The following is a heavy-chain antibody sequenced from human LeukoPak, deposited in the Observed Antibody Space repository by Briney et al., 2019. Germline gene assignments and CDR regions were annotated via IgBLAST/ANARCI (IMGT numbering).Heavy chain of an antibody. CDR1: GGSFSGYY. CDR2: INHSGSN. V-gene: IGHV4-34*01. Sequence: PSETLSLTCAVYGGSFSGYYWSWIRQPPGKGLEWVGEINHSGSNNYNPSLKSRVTISVDTSKNQFSLKLSSVTAADTAVYYCARDLKYDYGDYGGAFDIWGQGTMVTVSS. J-gene: IGHJ3*02. D-gene: IGHD4-17*01. CDR3: ARDLKYDYGDYGGAFDI.